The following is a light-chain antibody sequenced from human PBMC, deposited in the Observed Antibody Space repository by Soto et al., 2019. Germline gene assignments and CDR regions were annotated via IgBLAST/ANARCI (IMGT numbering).Light chain of an antibody. CDR2: GAS. Sequence: EIGMTQYPATPSVSPGERATLSCRASQSVSSDLAWYHQKPGQAPRLLVYGASTKATDMPGRFSGRGSGTEFTLTINNLQSEDFAVYYCQQYGSSGTFGQGT. V-gene: IGKV3-15*01. CDR3: QQYGSSGT. CDR1: QSVSSD. J-gene: IGKJ1*01.